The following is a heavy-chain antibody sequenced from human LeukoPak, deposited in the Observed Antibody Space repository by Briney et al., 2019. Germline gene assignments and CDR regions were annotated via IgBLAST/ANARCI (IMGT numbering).Heavy chain of an antibody. V-gene: IGHV3-23*01. D-gene: IGHD3-10*01. J-gene: IGHJ4*02. CDR2: ISGGSDGT. CDR1: GFTFINYA. CDR3: ARGLNYGSGSTLEGF. Sequence: PGGSLRLSCAASGFTFINYAMSWVRQAPGMGLEWVSGISGGSDGTYYADSVKGRFTISRDNTKNTLYLQMNNLRAEDTAVYYCARGLNYGSGSTLEGFWGQGTLVTV.